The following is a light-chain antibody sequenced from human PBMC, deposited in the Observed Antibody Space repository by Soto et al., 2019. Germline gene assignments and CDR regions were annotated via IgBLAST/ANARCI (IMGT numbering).Light chain of an antibody. V-gene: IGLV2-14*01. Sequence: QSALTQPASVSGSPGQSITISCTGTRSDVGGYKYVSWYQQHPGKAPKLIIYAVSNRPSGIANRFFGSKSGSTASLTISGLQAEDGADYYCSSYTSSSTLFGTGTKLTVL. J-gene: IGLJ1*01. CDR2: AVS. CDR1: RSDVGGYKY. CDR3: SSYTSSSTL.